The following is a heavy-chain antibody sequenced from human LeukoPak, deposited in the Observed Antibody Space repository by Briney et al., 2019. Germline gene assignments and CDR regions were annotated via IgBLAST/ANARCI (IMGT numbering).Heavy chain of an antibody. D-gene: IGHD5-24*01. CDR1: GFTFRSYW. V-gene: IGHV3-74*01. CDR2: VIRDGSFT. Sequence: PGGSLRLSCAASGFTFRSYWMHWVRQAPGKGLEWVSRVIRDGSFTNYADSVKGRFTISRDNAKNTLYLQMSSLRAEDTAVYFCVCDGDDFNFDYWGQGSLVTVSS. J-gene: IGHJ4*02. CDR3: VCDGDDFNFDY.